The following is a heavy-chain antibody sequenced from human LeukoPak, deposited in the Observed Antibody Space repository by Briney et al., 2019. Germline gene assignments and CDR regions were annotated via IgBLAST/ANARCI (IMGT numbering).Heavy chain of an antibody. CDR1: GGSISSGGYS. CDR3: AGWSGYYYGSGSYPIDY. CDR2: IYYSGST. J-gene: IGHJ4*02. V-gene: IGHV4-61*08. D-gene: IGHD3-10*01. Sequence: SETLSLTCAVSGGSISSGGYSWSWIRQPPGKGLEWIGYIYYSGSTNYNPSLKSRVTISVDTSKNQFSLKLSSVTAADTAVYYCAGWSGYYYGSGSYPIDYWGQGTLVTVSS.